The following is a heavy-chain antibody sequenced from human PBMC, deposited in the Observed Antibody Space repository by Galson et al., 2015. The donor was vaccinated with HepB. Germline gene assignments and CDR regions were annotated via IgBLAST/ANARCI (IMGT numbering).Heavy chain of an antibody. Sequence: SLRLSCAASGFTFSNAFMSWVRQAPGEGLEWGGRIKSKTEGGTTDYAAPVKGRFSISRDDSKGTLYLQMNSLKTEDTAVYYCTAVTVTVQNYYYQYGMDLWGQGTTVTVSS. CDR1: GFTFSNAF. CDR3: TAVTVTVQNYYYQYGMDL. V-gene: IGHV3-15*01. D-gene: IGHD4-17*01. J-gene: IGHJ6*02. CDR2: IKSKTEGGTT.